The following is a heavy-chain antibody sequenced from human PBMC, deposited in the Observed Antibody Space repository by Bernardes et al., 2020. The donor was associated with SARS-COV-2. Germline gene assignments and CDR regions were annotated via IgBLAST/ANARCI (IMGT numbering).Heavy chain of an antibody. J-gene: IGHJ6*02. D-gene: IGHD1-7*01. CDR2: ISAGGNK. CDR1: GFTFSPYG. Sequence: GGSLRLSCAASGFTFSPYGMSWVRQAPGKGQEWVSSISAGGNKYYADSVEGRFTISRDNSKNTLYLQMNSLRAEDTAVYSCATVGTTPRKSIHFGLDVWGQGTTVIVS. V-gene: IGHV3-23*01. CDR3: ATVGTTPRKSIHFGLDV.